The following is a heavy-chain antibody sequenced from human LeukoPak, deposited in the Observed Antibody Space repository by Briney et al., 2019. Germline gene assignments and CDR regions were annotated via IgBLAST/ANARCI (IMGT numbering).Heavy chain of an antibody. CDR3: ATVRYFDWLDYYYYGMDV. V-gene: IGHV1-69*13. D-gene: IGHD3-9*01. J-gene: IGHJ6*02. CDR1: GGTFSSYA. Sequence: SVKVSCKASGGTFSSYAISWVRQAPGQGLEWMGGIIPIFGTANYAQKFQGRVTITADESTSTAYMELSSLRSEDAAVYYCATVRYFDWLDYYYYGMDVWGQGTTVTVSS. CDR2: IIPIFGTA.